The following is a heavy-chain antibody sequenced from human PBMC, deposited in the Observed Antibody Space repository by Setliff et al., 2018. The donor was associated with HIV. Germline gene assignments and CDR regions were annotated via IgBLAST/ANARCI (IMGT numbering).Heavy chain of an antibody. CDR3: ASHAPYTSSWNAAAFDI. D-gene: IGHD6-13*01. Sequence: SETLSLTCTVSGGSISSGYYWGWSRQPPGKGLEWIGSIYHSGSTYYNPSLKSRVTISVDTSKNQFSLKLSSVAPADTAVYYCASHAPYTSSWNAAAFDIWGQGTMVTVSS. V-gene: IGHV4-38-2*02. CDR2: IYHSGST. CDR1: GGSISSGYY. J-gene: IGHJ3*02.